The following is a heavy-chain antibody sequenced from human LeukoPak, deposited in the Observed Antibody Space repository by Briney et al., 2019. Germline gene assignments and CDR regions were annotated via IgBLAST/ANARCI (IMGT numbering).Heavy chain of an antibody. D-gene: IGHD3-22*01. CDR2: ISSSSSTI. V-gene: IGHV3-48*04. Sequence: GGSLRLSCAASGFTFSSYSMNWVRQAPGKGLEWVSYISSSSSTIYYADSVKGRFTISRDNAKNSLYLQMNSLRAEDTALYYCAKASYYDHAFDIWGQGTMVTVSS. CDR3: AKASYYDHAFDI. J-gene: IGHJ3*02. CDR1: GFTFSSYS.